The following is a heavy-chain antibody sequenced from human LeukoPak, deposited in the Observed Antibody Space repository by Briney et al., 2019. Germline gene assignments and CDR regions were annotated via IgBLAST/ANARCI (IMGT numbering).Heavy chain of an antibody. CDR1: GGTFSSYA. V-gene: IGHV1-69*04. J-gene: IGHJ4*02. Sequence: SVKVSCKASGGTFSSYAISWVRQAPGQGLEWMGRIIPILGIANYAQKFQGRVTITADKSTTTAYMELSSLRSEGTAVYYCARVQRQPYDSSGYLDYWGQGTLVTVSS. CDR2: IIPILGIA. D-gene: IGHD3-22*01. CDR3: ARVQRQPYDSSGYLDY.